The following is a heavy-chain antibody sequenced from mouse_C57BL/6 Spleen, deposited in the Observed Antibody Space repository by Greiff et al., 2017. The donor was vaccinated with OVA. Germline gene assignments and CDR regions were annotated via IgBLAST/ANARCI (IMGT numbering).Heavy chain of an antibody. J-gene: IGHJ3*01. CDR1: GYTFTSYW. Sequence: QVQLKQPGAELVRPGSSVKLSCKASGYTFTSYWMDWVKQRPGQGLEWIGNIYPSDSETHYNQKFKDKATLTVDKSSSTAYMQLSSLTSEDSAVYYCARGGGYLFSYWGQETLVTVSA. CDR2: IYPSDSET. V-gene: IGHV1-61*01. D-gene: IGHD5-1*01. CDR3: ARGGGYLFSY.